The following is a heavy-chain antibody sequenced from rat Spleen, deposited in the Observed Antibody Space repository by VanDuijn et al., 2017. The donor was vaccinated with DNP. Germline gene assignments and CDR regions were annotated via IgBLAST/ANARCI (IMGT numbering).Heavy chain of an antibody. CDR3: ATDLRYYFDY. J-gene: IGHJ2*01. V-gene: IGHV5S10*01. CDR1: GFTFRDYN. CDR2: IIYDSSRT. D-gene: IGHD3-2*01. Sequence: EVQLVESGGGLVQPGGSLKLSCAASGFTFRDYNMAWVRQAPKKGLEWVATIIYDSSRTYYRDSVKGRFTISRDNANSILYLQMDSLRSEDTATYYCATDLRYYFDYWGQGVMVTVSS.